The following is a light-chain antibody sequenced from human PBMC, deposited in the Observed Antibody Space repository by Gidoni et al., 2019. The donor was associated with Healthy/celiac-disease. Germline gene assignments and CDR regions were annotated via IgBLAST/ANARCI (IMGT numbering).Light chain of an antibody. J-gene: IGKJ1*01. CDR2: KAS. CDR3: QQYNSYSEWT. V-gene: IGKV1-5*03. CDR1: QSISSW. Sequence: DIQMTQSPSTLSASVGDRVTITCRASQSISSWLAWYQQKPGKAPKLLIYKASSLESGVPSRFSGSGSGTEFTLTISSLQPDDFATYYCQQYNSYSEWTFXQXTKVXIK.